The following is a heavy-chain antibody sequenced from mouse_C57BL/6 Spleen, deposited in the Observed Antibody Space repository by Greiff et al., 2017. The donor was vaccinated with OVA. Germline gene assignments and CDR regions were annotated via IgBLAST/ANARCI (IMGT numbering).Heavy chain of an antibody. J-gene: IGHJ4*01. CDR1: GYTFTSYW. CDR3: ARYDGYGDYAMDY. Sequence: QVQLQQPGTELVKPGASVKLSCKASGYTFTSYWMHWVKQRPGQGLEWIVNINPSNGGTNYNEKFKSKATLTVDKSSSTAYMQLSSLTSEDSAVYYCARYDGYGDYAMDYWGQGTSVTVSS. CDR2: INPSNGGT. V-gene: IGHV1-53*01. D-gene: IGHD2-3*01.